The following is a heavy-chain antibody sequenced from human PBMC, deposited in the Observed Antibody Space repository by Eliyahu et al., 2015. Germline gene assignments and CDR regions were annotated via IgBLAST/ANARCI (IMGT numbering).Heavy chain of an antibody. CDR2: IRGKVYGGTT. J-gene: IGHJ1*01. CDR3: TRDGGWTTLTTEYFLH. CDR1: GXTFGXYT. V-gene: IGHV3-49*04. D-gene: IGHD3-16*01. Sequence: EVQLVDSGGGLVQXVRSLRLSCAXSGXTFGXYTIXWVRQAPGKGLEWVGFIRGKVYGGTTEYAASVKGRFTISRDDSESIAFLEMNSLKTEDTGVYYCTRDGGWTTLTTEYFLHWGQGTLVTVSS.